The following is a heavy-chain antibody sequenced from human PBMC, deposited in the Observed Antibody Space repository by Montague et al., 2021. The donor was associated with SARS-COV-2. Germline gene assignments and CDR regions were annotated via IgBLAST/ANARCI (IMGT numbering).Heavy chain of an antibody. CDR2: INHSGST. D-gene: IGHD2-2*02. Sequence: SETLSLTCAVYGGSFSGYYWSWIRQPPGEGLEWIGEINHSGSTNYNPSLKSRVTISVDTSKNQFSLKLSSVTAADTAVYYCASLTLGYCSSNCCYSYWFDPWGQGTLVTVSS. CDR1: GGSFSGYY. CDR3: ASLTLGYCSSNCCYSYWFDP. V-gene: IGHV4-34*01. J-gene: IGHJ5*02.